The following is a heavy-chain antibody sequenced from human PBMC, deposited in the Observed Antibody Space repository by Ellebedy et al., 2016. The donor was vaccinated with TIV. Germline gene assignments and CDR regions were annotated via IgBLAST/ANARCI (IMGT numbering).Heavy chain of an antibody. CDR1: GYTFTSYG. Sequence: AASVKVSCKASGYTFTSYGISWVRQAPGQGLEWMGWISAYNGNTNYAQKLQGRVTMTTDTSTSTAYMELRSLRSDDTAVYYCAREERIWSGYCYDYWGQGTLVTVSS. CDR3: AREERIWSGYCYDY. CDR2: ISAYNGNT. D-gene: IGHD3-3*01. V-gene: IGHV1-18*01. J-gene: IGHJ4*02.